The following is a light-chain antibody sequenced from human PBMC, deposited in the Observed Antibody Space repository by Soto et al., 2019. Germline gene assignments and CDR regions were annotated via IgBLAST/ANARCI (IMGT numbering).Light chain of an antibody. J-gene: IGKJ1*01. CDR3: QQRINWPWT. Sequence: IVLTQSPATLSLSPGERATLSCMASQSVSSSLAWYQQKPGQTPRLLIYDASNRATGIPARFSGSGSGTDFTLTITSLEPEDFAFYFCQQRINWPWTFGQGTKVDIK. CDR1: QSVSSS. CDR2: DAS. V-gene: IGKV3-11*01.